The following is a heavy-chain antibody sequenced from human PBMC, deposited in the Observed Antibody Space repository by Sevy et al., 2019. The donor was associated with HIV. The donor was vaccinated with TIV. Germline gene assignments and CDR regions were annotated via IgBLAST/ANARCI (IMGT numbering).Heavy chain of an antibody. D-gene: IGHD3-22*01. J-gene: IGHJ4*02. CDR3: ARVSMIVVVITDDWGYYFDY. Sequence: SETLSLTCTVSGGSISSSGYYWGWIRQPPGKGLEWIGSIYDGGSTYYNPYLKGLITISVDTSKNHFSLKQGSVTAADTAVYYCARVSMIVVVITDDWGYYFDYWGQGTLVTVSS. V-gene: IGHV4-39*02. CDR2: IYDGGST. CDR1: GGSISSSGYY.